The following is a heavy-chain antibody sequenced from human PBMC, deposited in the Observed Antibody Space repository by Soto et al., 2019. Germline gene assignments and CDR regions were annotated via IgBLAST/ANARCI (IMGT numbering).Heavy chain of an antibody. Sequence: GGSLRLSCAASGFTFSSYSMNWVRQAPGKGLEWVSSISSDSTTIYYADSVKGRFTISRDNARDSLYLQMNSLRDEDTAVYYCARVRHYGAGTYYTDWGQGTLVTVSS. CDR2: ISSDSTTI. V-gene: IGHV3-48*02. CDR1: GFTFSSYS. CDR3: ARVRHYGAGTYYTD. D-gene: IGHD3-10*01. J-gene: IGHJ4*02.